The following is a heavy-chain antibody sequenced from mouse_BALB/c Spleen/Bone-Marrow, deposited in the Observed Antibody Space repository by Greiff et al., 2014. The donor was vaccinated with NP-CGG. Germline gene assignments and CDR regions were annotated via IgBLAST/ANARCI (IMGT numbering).Heavy chain of an antibody. J-gene: IGHJ3*01. CDR1: GFTFSSFG. CDR3: AREHYYSGFAY. Sequence: EVMLVESGGGLVQPGGSRKLSCAASGFTFSSFGMHWVRQAPEKGLEWVAYISSGSSTIYYADTVKGRFTISRDNPKNTLFLQMTSLRSEDTAMYYCAREHYYSGFAYWGQGTLVTVSA. V-gene: IGHV5-17*02. D-gene: IGHD1-1*01. CDR2: ISSGSSTI.